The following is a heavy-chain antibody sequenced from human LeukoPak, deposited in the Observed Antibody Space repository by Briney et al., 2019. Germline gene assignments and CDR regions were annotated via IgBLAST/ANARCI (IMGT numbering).Heavy chain of an antibody. CDR1: GFTFRSYA. Sequence: QPGGSLRLSCVASGFTFRSYAMNWVRQAPGKGLEWVSGISGSGGSTYYADSVKGRFTISRDYSKNTLYLQMNSLRAEDTAVYYCAVRYSSSWYYSQSSPFDYWGQGTLVTVSS. CDR3: AVRYSSSWYYSQSSPFDY. J-gene: IGHJ4*02. D-gene: IGHD6-13*01. CDR2: ISGSGGST. V-gene: IGHV3-23*01.